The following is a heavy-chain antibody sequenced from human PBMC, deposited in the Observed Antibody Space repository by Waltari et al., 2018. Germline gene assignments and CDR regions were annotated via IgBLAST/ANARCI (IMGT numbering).Heavy chain of an antibody. CDR1: GYSISSGYY. CDR3: ARQLTFDY. V-gene: IGHV4-38-2*01. J-gene: IGHJ4*02. D-gene: IGHD3-9*01. CDR2: IYHSVST. Sequence: QVQLQESGPGLVKPSETLSLTCAVSGYSISSGYYWGWIRQPPGKGLEWIGSIYHSVSTYYNPSLKSRVTISVDTSKNQFSLKLSSVTAADTAVYYCARQLTFDYWGQGTLVTVSS.